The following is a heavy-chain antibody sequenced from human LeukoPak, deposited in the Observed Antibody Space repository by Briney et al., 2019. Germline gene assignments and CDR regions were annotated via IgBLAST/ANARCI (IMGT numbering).Heavy chain of an antibody. V-gene: IGHV5-51*01. Sequence: GESLKISCKGSGYSFTGYWIGWVRQMPGKGLEWMGIIYPGDSDTRYSPSFQGQVTISADKSISTAYLQWSSLKASDTAMYYCAVITMVRGVSFPYGMDVWGQGTTVTVSS. CDR3: AVITMVRGVSFPYGMDV. CDR2: IYPGDSDT. D-gene: IGHD3-10*01. CDR1: GYSFTGYW. J-gene: IGHJ6*02.